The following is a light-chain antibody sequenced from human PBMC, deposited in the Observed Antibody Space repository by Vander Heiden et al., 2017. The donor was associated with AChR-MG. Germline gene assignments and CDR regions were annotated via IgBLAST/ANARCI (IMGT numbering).Light chain of an antibody. Sequence: DIVLTQSPGTLSLSPGERATLSCRASQSVSGSYLAWYQQKPGQAPRLLIYGASSRATGIPDRFSGSGSGTGFTLTISRLEPEDFAVYYCQYDGASPVPFGQGTKVEIK. J-gene: IGKJ1*01. CDR1: QSVSGSY. CDR3: QYDGASPVP. CDR2: GAS. V-gene: IGKV3-20*01.